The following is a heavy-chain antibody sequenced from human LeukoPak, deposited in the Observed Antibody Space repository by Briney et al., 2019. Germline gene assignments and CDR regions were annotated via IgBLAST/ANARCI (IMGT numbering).Heavy chain of an antibody. Sequence: GGSLRLSCAASGFTFSNYWTIWVRQAPGKGLGWVDNIKQDGSETYYVDSVRGQFSISRDKAKNSLYLQMNSLRAEDTAVYYCASALGAHYFDYWGQGTLVTVSS. CDR1: GFTFSNYW. CDR3: ASALGAHYFDY. CDR2: IKQDGSET. V-gene: IGHV3-7*05. D-gene: IGHD1-26*01. J-gene: IGHJ4*02.